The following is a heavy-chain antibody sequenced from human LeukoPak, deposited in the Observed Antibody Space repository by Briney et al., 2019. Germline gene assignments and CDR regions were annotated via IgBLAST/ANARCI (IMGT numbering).Heavy chain of an antibody. D-gene: IGHD2-2*01. Sequence: SSETLSLTCTVSGGSISSGSYYWSWIRQPAGKGLEWIGRIYTSGSTNYNPSLKSRVTMSVDTSKNQFSLKLSSVTAADTAVYYCARARCSSTSCPLDYWGQGTLVTVSS. CDR1: GGSISSGSYY. V-gene: IGHV4-61*02. CDR3: ARARCSSTSCPLDY. J-gene: IGHJ4*02. CDR2: IYTSGST.